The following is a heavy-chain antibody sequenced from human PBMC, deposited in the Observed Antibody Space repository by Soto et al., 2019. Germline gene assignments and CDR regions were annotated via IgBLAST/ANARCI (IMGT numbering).Heavy chain of an antibody. D-gene: IGHD1-26*01. Sequence: SETLSLTCTVSGGSISSYYWSWVRQAPGKGLEWIGYIYYSGSTNYNPSLKSRVTISVDTSKNQFSLKLSSVTAADTAVYYCARGGSGSYYRTTVDYFDYWGQGTLVTVSS. V-gene: IGHV4-59*01. J-gene: IGHJ4*02. CDR2: IYYSGST. CDR1: GGSISSYY. CDR3: ARGGSGSYYRTTVDYFDY.